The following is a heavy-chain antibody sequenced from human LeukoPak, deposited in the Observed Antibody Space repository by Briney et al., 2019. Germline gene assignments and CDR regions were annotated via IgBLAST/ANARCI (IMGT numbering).Heavy chain of an antibody. CDR1: GYTFTGYY. CDR3: ARDQPNYDFWSGNFDY. D-gene: IGHD3-3*01. V-gene: IGHV1-2*02. CDR2: INPNSGGT. J-gene: IGHJ4*02. Sequence: ASVKVSCNASGYTFTGYYMHWVRQAPGQGLEWMGWINPNSGGTNYAQKFQGRVTMTRDTSISTAYMELSRLRSDDTAVYYCARDQPNYDFWSGNFDYWGQGTLVTVSS.